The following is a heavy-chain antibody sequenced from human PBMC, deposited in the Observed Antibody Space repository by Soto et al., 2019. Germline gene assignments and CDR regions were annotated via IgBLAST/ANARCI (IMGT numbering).Heavy chain of an antibody. CDR3: ASGASGSYYVPIDY. D-gene: IGHD1-26*01. CDR1: GYTTSSYG. CDR2: ISGINGNT. Sequence: QVQLVQSGAEVKKSGASVKVSCKASGYTTSSYGISWVRQAPGQGLEWMGWISGINGNTRYAEKVQGRVTLSTDTSTRTAYMALRSLRSEDTAVYYCASGASGSYYVPIDYWGQGTLVTVSS. V-gene: IGHV1-18*01. J-gene: IGHJ4*02.